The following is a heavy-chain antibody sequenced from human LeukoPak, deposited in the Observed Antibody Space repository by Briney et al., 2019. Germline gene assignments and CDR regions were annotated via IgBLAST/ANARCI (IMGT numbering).Heavy chain of an antibody. V-gene: IGHV3-23*01. D-gene: IGHD6-13*01. J-gene: IGHJ4*02. Sequence: GGSLRLSCAASGFTFSGYAMSWVRQAPGKGLEWVSAFSGSGSSTYYADSVKGRFTISRDNSKNTLYLQMNSLRAEDTALYYCAKDGSSSWSPSFLDYWGQGTLVTVSS. CDR1: GFTFSGYA. CDR3: AKDGSSSWSPSFLDY. CDR2: FSGSGSST.